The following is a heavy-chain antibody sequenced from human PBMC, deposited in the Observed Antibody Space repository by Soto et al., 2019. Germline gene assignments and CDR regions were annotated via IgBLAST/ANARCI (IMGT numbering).Heavy chain of an antibody. V-gene: IGHV1-46*01. Sequence: ASVKVSCKASGYTFTNYYMHWVRQAPGQGLEWMGIINPSGGNTNYAQKLQGRVTMTTDTSTSTAYMELRSLRSDDTAVYYCARGLGLYCSGGSCYSLDDYYYGMDVWGQGTTVTVSS. J-gene: IGHJ6*02. CDR1: GYTFTNYY. CDR2: INPSGGNT. CDR3: ARGLGLYCSGGSCYSLDDYYYGMDV. D-gene: IGHD2-15*01.